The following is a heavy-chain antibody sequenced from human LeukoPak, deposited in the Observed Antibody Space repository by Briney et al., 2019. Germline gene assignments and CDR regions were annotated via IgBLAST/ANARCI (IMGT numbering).Heavy chain of an antibody. V-gene: IGHV3-23*01. CDR3: AKDFEGSRSYHCPFDY. J-gene: IGHJ4*02. CDR1: GFTFSTFA. CDR2: IFPSGGEI. D-gene: IGHD3-10*01. Sequence: GGSLRLSCAASGFTFSTFAMIWVRQPPGKGLEWVSSIFPSGGEIHYADSVRGRFTISRDNSKSTLSLQMNSLRAEDTAIYYCAKDFEGSRSYHCPFDYWGQGTLVIVSS.